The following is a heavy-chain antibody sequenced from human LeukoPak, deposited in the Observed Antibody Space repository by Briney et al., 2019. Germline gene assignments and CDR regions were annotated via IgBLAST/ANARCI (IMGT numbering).Heavy chain of an antibody. Sequence: SETLSLTCAVYGGSFSGYYWSWIRQPPGKGLEWIGEINHSGSTNYNPSLKSRVTISVDTSKNQFSLKLSSVTAADTAVYYCAIKTRGRKNQFDYWGQGTLVTVSS. CDR3: AIKTRGRKNQFDY. CDR1: GGSFSGYY. D-gene: IGHD1-14*01. CDR2: INHSGST. J-gene: IGHJ4*02. V-gene: IGHV4-34*01.